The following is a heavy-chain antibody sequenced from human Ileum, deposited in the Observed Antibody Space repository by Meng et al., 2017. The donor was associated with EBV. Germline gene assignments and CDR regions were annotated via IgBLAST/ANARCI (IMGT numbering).Heavy chain of an antibody. CDR3: AKNGEKYFEY. CDR2: MSDSGIT. CDR1: GGSISVINW. J-gene: IGHJ4*02. V-gene: IGHV4-4*02. Sequence: VKLQGSGPGLVDPSGTLSLTCAVSGGSISVINWWSWVRQSPEKGLEWIGEMSDSGITHYNPSLKSRVTISADKSNNQFSLKLTSVTSADTAVYFCAKNGEKYFEYWGQGTLVTVSS.